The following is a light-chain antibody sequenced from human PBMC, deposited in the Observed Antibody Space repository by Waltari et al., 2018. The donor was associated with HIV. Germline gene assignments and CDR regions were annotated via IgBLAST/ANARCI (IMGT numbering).Light chain of an antibody. V-gene: IGLV1-47*01. J-gene: IGLJ3*02. CDR1: TSNIETEA. CDR2: TNY. CDR3: VSYDSRLDERL. Sequence: QSVLTQPPSVSGTPGQTVTISCSGSTSNIETEALYWYQQLPGTAPKLIIYTNYKRPSGVSDRFSCSKSGASASLVISGLRSEDEAHYYCVSYDSRLDERLFGGGTKLTVL.